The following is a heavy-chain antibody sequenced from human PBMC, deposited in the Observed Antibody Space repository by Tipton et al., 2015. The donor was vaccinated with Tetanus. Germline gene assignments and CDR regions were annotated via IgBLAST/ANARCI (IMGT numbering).Heavy chain of an antibody. D-gene: IGHD3-22*01. CDR1: GYTFTGYY. Sequence: VQLVQSGAEVKKPGASVKVSCKASGYTFTGYYIYWVRQAPGQGLEWMGWIDPNSGGTVYAQKFQGRVTMTRDTSISTAYMELRSLRPDDTAVYYCARDRGDYIYYGMDVWGPGTTVTVS. CDR3: ARDRGDYIYYGMDV. V-gene: IGHV1-2*02. CDR2: IDPNSGGT. J-gene: IGHJ6*02.